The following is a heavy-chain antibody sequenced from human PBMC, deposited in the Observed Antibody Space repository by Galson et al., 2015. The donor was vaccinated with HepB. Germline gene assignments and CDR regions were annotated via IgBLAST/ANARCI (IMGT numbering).Heavy chain of an antibody. D-gene: IGHD3-10*01. Sequence: LRLSCAGSGFTSRRYAMYWIRQPPGKGLEWIGHIYHSGITYYKPSLKSRVTMSVDRSKDQFSLNLNSVTAADTAVYYCARTMIRGVTNWFDPWGQGILVTVSS. CDR1: GFTSRRYA. CDR2: IYHSGIT. J-gene: IGHJ5*02. CDR3: ARTMIRGVTNWFDP. V-gene: IGHV4-30-2*01.